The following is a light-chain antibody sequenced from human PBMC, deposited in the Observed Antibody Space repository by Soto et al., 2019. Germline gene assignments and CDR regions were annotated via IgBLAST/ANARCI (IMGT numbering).Light chain of an antibody. Sequence: DIQMTQSPSTLSASVGDRVTITCRASQSISSWLAWYQQKPGKAPKLLIYKASSLESGVPSRFSRSGSGPEFTLTISILQPDDFATYYCQQYNSYACTFGQGANVHIK. V-gene: IGKV1-5*03. CDR1: QSISSW. J-gene: IGKJ1*01. CDR3: QQYNSYACT. CDR2: KAS.